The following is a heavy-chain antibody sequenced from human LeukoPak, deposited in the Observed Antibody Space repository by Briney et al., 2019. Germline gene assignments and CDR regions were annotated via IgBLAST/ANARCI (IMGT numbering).Heavy chain of an antibody. Sequence: GGSLRLSCAASGFTFSSYGMHWVRQAPGKGLEWVAFIRYDGSNKYYADSVKGRLTISRDNYKNTLYLQMNSLRAEDTAVYYCARAVFGELDLLFDYWGQGTLVTVSS. CDR1: GFTFSSYG. CDR3: ARAVFGELDLLFDY. J-gene: IGHJ4*02. V-gene: IGHV3-30*02. CDR2: IRYDGSNK. D-gene: IGHD3-10*01.